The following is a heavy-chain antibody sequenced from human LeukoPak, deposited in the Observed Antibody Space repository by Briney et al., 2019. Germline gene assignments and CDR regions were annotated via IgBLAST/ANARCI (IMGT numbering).Heavy chain of an antibody. CDR2: ISNDGITR. CDR1: GFTFNQYV. Sequence: GSLRLSCAASGFTFNQYVIHWARPAPGKGLEWVAVISNDGITRFYATSVKGRCTISRDDSKNTVYLQLSSLRVEDTAVYYCVREGYYDSGGPFSGYFDYWGRGDLVTVSS. CDR3: VREGYYDSGGPFSGYFDY. J-gene: IGHJ4*02. D-gene: IGHD3-22*01. V-gene: IGHV3-30*04.